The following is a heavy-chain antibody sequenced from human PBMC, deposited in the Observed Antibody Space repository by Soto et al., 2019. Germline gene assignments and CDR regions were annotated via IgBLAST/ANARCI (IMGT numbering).Heavy chain of an antibody. J-gene: IGHJ6*02. CDR1: GFTFSSYS. V-gene: IGHV3-21*01. CDR2: ISSSRSYI. CDR3: ARFEGGGHVLRYFDWVRGDYYYGMDV. Sequence: EVQLVESGGGLVKPGGSLRLSCAASGFTFSSYSMNWFRQAPGKGLEWVSSISSSRSYIYYADSVKGRFTSSRDNAKNSLYMQMNSRRAEDTAVYYCARFEGGGHVLRYFDWVRGDYYYGMDVWGQATTVTVS. D-gene: IGHD3-9*01.